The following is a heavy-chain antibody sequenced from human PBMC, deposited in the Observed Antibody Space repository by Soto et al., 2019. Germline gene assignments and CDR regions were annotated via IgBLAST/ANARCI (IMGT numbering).Heavy chain of an antibody. CDR3: ARARGITTFLSELDP. CDR1: GYTFTNYG. CDR2: INTYNGNT. V-gene: IGHV1-18*01. D-gene: IGHD3-9*01. J-gene: IGHJ5*02. Sequence: ASVKVSCKASGYTFTNYGISWVRQAPGQGLEWMGWINTYNGNTNHAQKLQGRVTMTTDTSTSTAYMELRSLRSDDTAVYYCARARGITTFLSELDPWGQGTLVTVSS.